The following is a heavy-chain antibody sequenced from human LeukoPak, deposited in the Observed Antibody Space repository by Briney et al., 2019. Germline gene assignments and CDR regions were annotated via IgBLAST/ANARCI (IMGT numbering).Heavy chain of an antibody. V-gene: IGHV3-30*04. J-gene: IGHJ4*02. Sequence: GRSLRLSCAASGFTFSSYAMHWVRQAPGKGLEWVAVISYDGSNKYYADSVKGRFTISRDNSKNTLYLQMNSLRAEDTAVYYCARDWALAGIAVAGTGFDYWGQGTLVTVSS. CDR1: GFTFSSYA. D-gene: IGHD6-19*01. CDR2: ISYDGSNK. CDR3: ARDWALAGIAVAGTGFDY.